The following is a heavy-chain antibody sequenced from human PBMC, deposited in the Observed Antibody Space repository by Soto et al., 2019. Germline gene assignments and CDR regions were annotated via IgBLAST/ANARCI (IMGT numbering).Heavy chain of an antibody. J-gene: IGHJ4*02. D-gene: IGHD3-10*01. V-gene: IGHV3-30*18. CDR2: ISYDGSNK. CDR3: AKGSWYFDY. Sequence: QVQLVESGGGVVQPGRSLRLSCAASGFTFSSYGMHWVRQAPGKGLEWVAVISYDGSNKYYADSVKGRFTISRDNSKNTLDLQMNSLRAEDTAVYYCAKGSWYFDYWGQGTLVTVSS. CDR1: GFTFSSYG.